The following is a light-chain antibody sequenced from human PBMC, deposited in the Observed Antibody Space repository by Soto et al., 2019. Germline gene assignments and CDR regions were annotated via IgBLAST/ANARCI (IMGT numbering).Light chain of an antibody. CDR3: QQYNSYSYT. CDR2: YAS. J-gene: IGKJ5*01. Sequence: DILMTQSPSSVSASVGDRVSINCRASQGISSWLAWYQQKPGKAPKLLISYASTLQSGVPSRFTGSGSGTNFTLTINSLRADDFATYYCQQYNSYSYTFGQGTRLEIK. CDR1: QGISSW. V-gene: IGKV1-5*01.